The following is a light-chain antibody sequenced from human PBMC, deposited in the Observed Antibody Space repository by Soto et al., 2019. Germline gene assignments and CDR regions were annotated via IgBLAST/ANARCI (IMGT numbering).Light chain of an antibody. CDR1: TSNIGSNT. V-gene: IGLV1-44*01. Sequence: QSVLPQPPSGSGTPGRRVTISCSGGTSNIGSNTVNWYQQLPGPAPKLLIYSNNQRPSGVPDRFSGSKSGTSASLATSGLQSEDEADYYCAAWDDSLNGVVFGGGTKLTVL. CDR2: SNN. CDR3: AAWDDSLNGVV. J-gene: IGLJ2*01.